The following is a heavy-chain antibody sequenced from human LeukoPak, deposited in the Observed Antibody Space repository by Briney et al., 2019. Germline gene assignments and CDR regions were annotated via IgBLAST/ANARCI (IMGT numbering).Heavy chain of an antibody. V-gene: IGHV3-48*04. D-gene: IGHD6-6*01. CDR2: ISSSSSTI. CDR3: ARDDSSSPPTLTRYDAFDI. Sequence: GGSLRLSCAASGFTFSGYSMNWVRQAPGKGLEWVSYISSSSSTIYYADSVKGRFTISRDNAKNSLYLQMNSLRAEDTAVYYCARDDSSSPPTLTRYDAFDIWGQGTMVAVSS. J-gene: IGHJ3*02. CDR1: GFTFSGYS.